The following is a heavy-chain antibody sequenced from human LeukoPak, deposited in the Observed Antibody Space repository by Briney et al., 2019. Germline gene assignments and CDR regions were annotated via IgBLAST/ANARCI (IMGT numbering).Heavy chain of an antibody. D-gene: IGHD3-3*01. J-gene: IGHJ6*03. CDR3: AFGGSGYTHHYYYYYMDV. CDR2: IYYSGST. Sequence: SETLSLTCTVSGGSISSYYWSWIRQPPGKGLEWIGYIYYSGSTNYNPSLKSRVTISVDTSKNQFSLKLSSVTAADTAVYYCAFGGSGYTHHYYYYYMDVWGKGTTVTVSS. CDR1: GGSISSYY. V-gene: IGHV4-59*01.